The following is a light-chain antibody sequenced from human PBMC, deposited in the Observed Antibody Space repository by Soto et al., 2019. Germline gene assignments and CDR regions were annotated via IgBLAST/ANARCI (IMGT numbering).Light chain of an antibody. J-gene: IGKJ4*01. CDR3: QQYYSTPVT. Sequence: DIVMTQSPDSLAVSLGERATINCKSSQSVLSSSDNKNYLAWYQQKPGQPPKLLIYWASTRGFGVPDRFSGSGSGTDFTLTISSLQAEDVAVYYCQQYYSTPVTFGGGTKVESK. CDR1: QSVLSSSDNKNY. CDR2: WAS. V-gene: IGKV4-1*01.